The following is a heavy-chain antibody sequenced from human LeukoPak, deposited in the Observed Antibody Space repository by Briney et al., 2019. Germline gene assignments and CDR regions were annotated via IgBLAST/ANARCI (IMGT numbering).Heavy chain of an antibody. D-gene: IGHD2-21*02. CDR3: ATDVTGAAPYDF. V-gene: IGHV1-24*01. CDR1: GYSFSTYG. Sequence: ASVKVSCKTSGYSFSTYGIIWVRQAPGQGLEWMGGFDPEDDEPIYAQSLQGRVTMTEDTSTDTAYMELSGLTSDDAAVYYCATDVTGAAPYDFWGQGTLVTVS. CDR2: FDPEDDEP. J-gene: IGHJ4*02.